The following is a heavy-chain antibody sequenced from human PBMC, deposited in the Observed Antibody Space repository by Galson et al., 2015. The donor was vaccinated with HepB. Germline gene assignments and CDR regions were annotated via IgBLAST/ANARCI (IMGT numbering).Heavy chain of an antibody. V-gene: IGHV4-39*01. CDR1: GGSISSSSYY. D-gene: IGHD3-3*01. J-gene: IGHJ4*02. Sequence: SETLSLTCTVSGGSISSSSYYWGWIRQPPGKGLEWIGSIYYSGSTYYNPSLKSRVTISVDTSKNQFSLKLSSVTAADTAVYYCASHPPATYYDFWSGPAPFDYWGQGTLVTVSS. CDR2: IYYSGST. CDR3: ASHPPATYYDFWSGPAPFDY.